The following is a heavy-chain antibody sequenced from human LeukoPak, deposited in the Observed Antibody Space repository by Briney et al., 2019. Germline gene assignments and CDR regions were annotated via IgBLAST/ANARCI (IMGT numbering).Heavy chain of an antibody. CDR3: ARELPRSTTFIDY. Sequence: SETLSLTCTVSDGSISNYYWSWIRQPPGKGLEWIGYIYYNGRTTYNPSLKSRVTMSVDTSKSQFSLKLSSVTAADTAVYYCARELPRSTTFIDYWGQGTLVTVSS. J-gene: IGHJ4*02. V-gene: IGHV4-59*01. CDR2: IYYNGRT. D-gene: IGHD2/OR15-2a*01. CDR1: DGSISNYY.